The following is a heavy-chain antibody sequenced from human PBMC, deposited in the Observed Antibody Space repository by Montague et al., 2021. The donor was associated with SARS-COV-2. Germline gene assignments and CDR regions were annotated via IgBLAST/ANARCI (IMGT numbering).Heavy chain of an antibody. V-gene: IGHV3-21*01. Sequence: SLRLSCATSGFTFSSNSMNWVRQAPGKGLEWVSTISSDTLHTFYAESVKGRFTISRDNAKNELYLQMNSLRAEDMAVYYCAKGGERDVWAPFDHWGQGTLVTVSS. CDR1: GFTFSSNS. CDR3: AKGGERDVWAPFDH. J-gene: IGHJ4*02. D-gene: IGHD2-21*01. CDR2: ISSDTLHT.